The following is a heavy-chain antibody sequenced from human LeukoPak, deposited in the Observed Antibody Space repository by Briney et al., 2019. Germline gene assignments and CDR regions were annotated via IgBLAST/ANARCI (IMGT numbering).Heavy chain of an antibody. CDR3: ARSPYGSSWYYFDY. J-gene: IGHJ4*02. D-gene: IGHD6-13*01. Sequence: PSETLSLTCTVSGDSVSSDSYYWSWIRQPPGKGLEWIAYIYYTGSTNYNPSLKSRVTISVDTSKNQFSLKLSSVTAADTAVFYCARSPYGSSWYYFDYWGQGTLVTVSS. V-gene: IGHV4-61*01. CDR2: IYYTGST. CDR1: GDSVSSDSYY.